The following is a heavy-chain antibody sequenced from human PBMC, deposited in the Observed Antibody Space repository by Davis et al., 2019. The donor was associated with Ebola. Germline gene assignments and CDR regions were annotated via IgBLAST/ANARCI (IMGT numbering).Heavy chain of an antibody. V-gene: IGHV4-61*09. CDR1: GGSISSGSYY. J-gene: IGHJ4*02. Sequence: PSETLSLTCTVSGGSISSGSYYWSWIRQPAGKGLEWIGHIYTSGSTNYNPSLKSRVTISVDTSKNQFSLKLSSVTAADTAVYYCARARYSSSWFYDYWGQGTLVTVSS. D-gene: IGHD6-13*01. CDR2: IYTSGST. CDR3: ARARYSSSWFYDY.